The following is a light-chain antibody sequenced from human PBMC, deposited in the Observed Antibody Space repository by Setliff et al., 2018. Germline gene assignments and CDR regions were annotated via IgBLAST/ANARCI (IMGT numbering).Light chain of an antibody. CDR3: LSYTSKSTHAL. V-gene: IGLV2-14*03. CDR1: SSDVGGYNY. CDR2: EVT. Sequence: QSALTQPAAVSGSPGQSITISCAGTSSDVGGYNYVSWYQQHPGKAPKLMIYEVTKRPSGVSDRFSGSKSGNTASLTISGLQAEDEADYYCLSYTSKSTHALFAGGTKSPS. J-gene: IGLJ2*01.